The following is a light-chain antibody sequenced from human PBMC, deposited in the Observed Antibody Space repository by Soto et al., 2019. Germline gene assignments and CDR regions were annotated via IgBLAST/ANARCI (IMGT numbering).Light chain of an antibody. J-gene: IGLJ1*01. CDR3: CSYAGSSPYV. CDR1: SSDVGSYKY. CDR2: EVS. Sequence: QSALTQPASVSGSPGQSITISCTGTSSDVGSYKYVSWYQQHPGKAPKLMIYEVSKRPSGYANRFSGSKSGNTASLTISGLQAEDEADYYCCSYAGSSPYVFGTGTKVTVL. V-gene: IGLV2-23*02.